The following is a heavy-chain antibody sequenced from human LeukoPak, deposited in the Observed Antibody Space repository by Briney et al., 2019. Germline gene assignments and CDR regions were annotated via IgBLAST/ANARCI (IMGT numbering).Heavy chain of an antibody. CDR3: ATLKGWFGEGCFDY. J-gene: IGHJ4*02. CDR2: IYPDGKA. D-gene: IGHD3-10*01. Sequence: GGSLRLSCAASGVTVSTIYMGWVRQAPGKGLDWVSVIYPDGKAYYAESVKGRFTISRDSSENTLFLQMNSLRAEDTAVYYCATLKGWFGEGCFDYWGQGTLVTVSS. V-gene: IGHV3-53*01. CDR1: GVTVSTIY.